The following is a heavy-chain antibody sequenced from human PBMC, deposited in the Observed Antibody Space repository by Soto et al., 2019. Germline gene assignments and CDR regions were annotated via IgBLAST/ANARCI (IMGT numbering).Heavy chain of an antibody. V-gene: IGHV4-30-2*01. CDR2: IYHSGST. Sequence: LSLTCAVSGGSISSGGYSWSWIRQPPGKGLEWIGYIYHSGSTYYNPSLKSRVTISVDRSKNQFSLKLSSVTAADTAVYYCARASHSKYCSGGSCYYYYYGMDVWGQGTTVTVSS. J-gene: IGHJ6*02. D-gene: IGHD2-15*01. CDR1: GGSISSGGYS. CDR3: ARASHSKYCSGGSCYYYYYGMDV.